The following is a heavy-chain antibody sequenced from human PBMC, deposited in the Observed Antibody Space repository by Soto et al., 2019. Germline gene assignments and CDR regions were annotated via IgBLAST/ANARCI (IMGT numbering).Heavy chain of an antibody. CDR2: IYYRGTT. V-gene: IGHV4-59*08. CDR3: ARHEEGTVVTPYYGMDV. D-gene: IGHD2-21*02. Sequence: PSETLSLTCTVSGGSISSYYWSWIRQPPGKGLEWIGYIYYRGTTNYNPSLKSRVTISVDTSKNQFSPKLSSVTAADTAVYYCARHEEGTVVTPYYGMDVWGQGTTVTVS. CDR1: GGSISSYY. J-gene: IGHJ6*02.